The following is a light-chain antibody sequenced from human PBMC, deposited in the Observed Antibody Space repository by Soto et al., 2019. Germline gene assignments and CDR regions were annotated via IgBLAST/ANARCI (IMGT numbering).Light chain of an antibody. Sequence: EIVLTQSPGTLSLSPGERATLSCRASQSLTSDYLSWYQQRPGQSPRLLIYDTDRRATDVPDRFRGSGSGTDFTLTISGLEPEDFAIYYCQQRGNWPLTFGPGTKVDIK. CDR3: QQRGNWPLT. J-gene: IGKJ3*01. V-gene: IGKV3D-20*02. CDR2: DTD. CDR1: QSLTSDY.